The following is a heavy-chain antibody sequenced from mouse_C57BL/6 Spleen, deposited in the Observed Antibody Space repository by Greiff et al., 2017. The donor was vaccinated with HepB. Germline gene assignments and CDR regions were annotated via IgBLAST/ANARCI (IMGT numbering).Heavy chain of an antibody. V-gene: IGHV1-59*01. CDR1: GYTFTSYW. J-gene: IGHJ4*01. Sequence: VQLQQPGAELVRPGTSVKLSCKASGYTFTSYWMHWVKQRPGQGLEWIGVIDPSDSYTNYNQKFKGKATLTVDTSSSTAYMQLSSLTSEDSAVSYCARSVGRGDYYAMDYWGQGTSVTVSS. CDR2: IDPSDSYT. D-gene: IGHD4-1*01. CDR3: ARSVGRGDYYAMDY.